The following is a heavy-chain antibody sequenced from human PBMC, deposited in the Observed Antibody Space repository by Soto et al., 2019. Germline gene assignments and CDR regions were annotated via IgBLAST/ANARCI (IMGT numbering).Heavy chain of an antibody. Sequence: SQTLSLTCAISGDSVSSNSAAWNWIRQSPSRGLEWLGRTYYRSKWYNDYAVSVKSRITINPDTSKNQFSLQLNSVTPEDTAVYYCARAADCSGGSCYQSDAFDIWGQGTMVTVSS. V-gene: IGHV6-1*01. D-gene: IGHD2-15*01. CDR2: TYYRSKWYN. J-gene: IGHJ3*02. CDR1: GDSVSSNSAA. CDR3: ARAADCSGGSCYQSDAFDI.